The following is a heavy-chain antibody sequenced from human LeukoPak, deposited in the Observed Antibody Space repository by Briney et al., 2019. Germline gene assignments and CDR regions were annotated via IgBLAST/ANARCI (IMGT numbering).Heavy chain of an antibody. V-gene: IGHV4-31*03. D-gene: IGHD3-10*01. CDR2: IYYSGST. CDR3: ARDHRDYMDV. CDR1: GGSISSGGYY. Sequence: PSQTLSLTCTVSGGSISSGGYYWSWIRQHPGKGLEWIGYIYYSGSTYYNPSLKSRVTMSVDTSKNQFSLKLSSVTAADTAVYYCARDHRDYMDVWGKGTTVTVSS. J-gene: IGHJ6*03.